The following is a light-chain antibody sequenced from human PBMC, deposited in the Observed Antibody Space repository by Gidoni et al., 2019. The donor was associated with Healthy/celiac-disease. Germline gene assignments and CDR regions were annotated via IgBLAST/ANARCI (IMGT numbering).Light chain of an antibody. CDR3: QQYNSYSPIT. CDR1: QSICSW. V-gene: IGKV1-5*03. Sequence: DIQMTQSPSTLSASVGDRVTITCRASQSICSWLAWYQQKPGKAPKLLIYKASSLESGVPSRFSGSGSGTEFTLTISSLQPDDFATYYCQQYNSYSPITFGQXTRLEIK. CDR2: KAS. J-gene: IGKJ5*01.